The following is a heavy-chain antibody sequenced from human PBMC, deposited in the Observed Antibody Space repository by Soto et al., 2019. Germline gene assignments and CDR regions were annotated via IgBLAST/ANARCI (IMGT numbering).Heavy chain of an antibody. J-gene: IGHJ6*02. CDR2: TYYRSKWYN. CDR3: ARDLTNPQYSSSWYSGYHCYGKDV. CDR1: GDSVSSNSAA. D-gene: IGHD6-13*01. V-gene: IGHV6-1*01. Sequence: SQTLSLTCAISGDSVSSNSAAWNWIRQSPSRGLEWLGRTYYRSKWYNDYAVSVKSRITINPDTSKNQFSLQLNSVTPEDTAVYYCARDLTNPQYSSSWYSGYHCYGKDVWGRGTTVPGS.